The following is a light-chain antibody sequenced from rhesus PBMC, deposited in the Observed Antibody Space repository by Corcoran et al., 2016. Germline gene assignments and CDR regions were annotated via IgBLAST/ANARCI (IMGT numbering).Light chain of an antibody. V-gene: IGLV2-32*01. CDR1: FRAIGCYKF. CDR2: EVT. Sequence: QAALTQPRPVSGLPGQSVTISCPGPFRAIGCYKFVSWYRQHPGTAPRPLIYEVTERPSGVSDRFSGSKSGNTASLTISGLQAEDEADYYCCSYSGVSTFLFGGGTRLTVL. J-gene: IGLJ2*01. CDR3: CSYSGVSTFL.